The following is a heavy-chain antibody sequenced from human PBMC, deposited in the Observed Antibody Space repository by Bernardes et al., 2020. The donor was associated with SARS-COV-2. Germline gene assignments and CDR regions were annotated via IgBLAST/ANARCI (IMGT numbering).Heavy chain of an antibody. V-gene: IGHV4-39*01. CDR2: IYYGGNT. D-gene: IGHD4-17*01. Sequence: SETLSLTCTVSGGSISSSNYYWGWIRQPPGKGLEWIGTIYYGGNTYYNPSLKSRVTISVDTSKNQFSLKLSSVTAADTALYYCASPVDTVTHYWYFDLWGRGTLVTVSS. CDR3: ASPVDTVTHYWYFDL. CDR1: GGSISSSNYY. J-gene: IGHJ2*01.